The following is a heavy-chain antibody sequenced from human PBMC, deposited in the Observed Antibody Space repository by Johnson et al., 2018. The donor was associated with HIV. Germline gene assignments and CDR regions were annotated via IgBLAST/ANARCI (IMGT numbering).Heavy chain of an antibody. CDR3: AMLFLHAFDI. J-gene: IGHJ3*02. CDR1: GFTFSSYA. V-gene: IGHV3-30-3*01. D-gene: IGHD3-10*01. CDR2: ISYDGSNK. Sequence: QVQLVESGGGVVQPGRSLRLSCAASGFTFSSYAMHWVRQAPGKGLEWVAVISYDGSNKYYADSVKGRFTISRDNSKNTLYLEMKSLRAEDTAVYYCAMLFLHAFDIWGQGTMVTVSS.